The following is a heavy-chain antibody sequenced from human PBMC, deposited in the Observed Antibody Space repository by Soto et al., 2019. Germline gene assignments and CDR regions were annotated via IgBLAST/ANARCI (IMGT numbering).Heavy chain of an antibody. CDR2: ISYDGSNK. Sequence: QVQLVESGGGVVQPGRSLRLSCAASGFTCSSYGMHWVRQAPGKGLEWVAVISYDGSNKYYADSVKGRFTISRDNSKNTLYLQMNSLRAEDTAVYYCAKSLTVTTYWADAFDIWGQGPMVTVSS. CDR1: GFTCSSYG. CDR3: AKSLTVTTYWADAFDI. V-gene: IGHV3-30*18. D-gene: IGHD4-17*01. J-gene: IGHJ3*02.